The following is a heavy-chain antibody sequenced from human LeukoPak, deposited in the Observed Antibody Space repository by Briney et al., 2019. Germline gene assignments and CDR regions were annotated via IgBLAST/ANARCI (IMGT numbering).Heavy chain of an antibody. CDR3: AGGPLGYCSSTSCYPRYYYYYGMDV. Sequence: PSETLSLTCTVSGGSISSSSYYWGWIRQPPGKGLEWIGSIYYSGSTYYNPSLKSRVTISVDTSKNQFSPKLSSVTAADTAVYYCAGGPLGYCSSTSCYPRYYYYYGMDVWGQGTTVTVSS. V-gene: IGHV4-39*01. CDR1: GGSISSSSYY. J-gene: IGHJ6*02. D-gene: IGHD2-2*01. CDR2: IYYSGST.